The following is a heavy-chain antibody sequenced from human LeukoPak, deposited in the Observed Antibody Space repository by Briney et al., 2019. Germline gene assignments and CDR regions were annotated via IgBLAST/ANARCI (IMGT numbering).Heavy chain of an antibody. Sequence: PGGSLRLSCAASGFTFSSYSMNWVRQAPGKGLEWVSSISSSSSYIYYADSVKGRFTISRDNAKNSLYLQMNSLRAEDTAVYYCTRPNYEDSDYYYMDVWGKGTTVTVSS. V-gene: IGHV3-21*04. CDR2: ISSSSSYI. CDR1: GFTFSSYS. D-gene: IGHD3-22*01. CDR3: TRPNYEDSDYYYMDV. J-gene: IGHJ6*03.